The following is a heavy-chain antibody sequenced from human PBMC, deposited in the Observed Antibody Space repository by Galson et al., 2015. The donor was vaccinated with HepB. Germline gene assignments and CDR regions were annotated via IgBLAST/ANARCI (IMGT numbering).Heavy chain of an antibody. CDR1: GYTFTGYY. J-gene: IGHJ5*02. V-gene: IGHV1-2*02. CDR3: ARGSIAAAGTSWFDP. Sequence: SVKVSCKASGYTFTGYYMHWVRQAPGQGLEWMGWINPNSGGTIYAQKFQGRVTMTRDTSISTAYMELSSLRSDDTAVYYCARGSIAAAGTSWFDPWGQGTLVTVSS. D-gene: IGHD6-13*01. CDR2: INPNSGGT.